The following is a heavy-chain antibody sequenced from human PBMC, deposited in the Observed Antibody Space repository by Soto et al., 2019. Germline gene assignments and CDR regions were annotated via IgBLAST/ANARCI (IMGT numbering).Heavy chain of an antibody. V-gene: IGHV4-30-2*01. J-gene: IGHJ4*02. CDR1: GGSISSGGYS. D-gene: IGHD3-22*01. CDR3: ASLLYDSSGYYIDY. CDR2: IYHSGST. Sequence: QLQLQESGSGLVKPSQTLSLTCAVSGGSISSGGYSWSWIRQPPGKGLEWIGYIYHSGSTYYNPSLKSRVTXXVXRXMNQFSLKLSSVTAADTAVYYCASLLYDSSGYYIDYWGQGTLVTVSS.